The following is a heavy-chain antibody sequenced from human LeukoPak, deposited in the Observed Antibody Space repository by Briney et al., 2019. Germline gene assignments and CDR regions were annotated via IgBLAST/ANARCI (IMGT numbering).Heavy chain of an antibody. CDR1: GFTFSDYY. D-gene: IGHD4-17*01. CDR3: ASTHGDRHTNTYYYYYYMDV. Sequence: GGSLRLSCAASGFTFSDYYMSWIRQAPGKGLEWVSYISSSGSTIYYADSVKGRFTISRDNAKNSLYLQMNSLRAEDTAVYYCASTHGDRHTNTYYYYYYMDVWGKGTTVTVSS. J-gene: IGHJ6*03. CDR2: ISSSGSTI. V-gene: IGHV3-11*01.